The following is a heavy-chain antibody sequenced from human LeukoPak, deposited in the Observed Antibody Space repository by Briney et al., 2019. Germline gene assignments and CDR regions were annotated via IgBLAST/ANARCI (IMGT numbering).Heavy chain of an antibody. V-gene: IGHV3-7*01. J-gene: IGHJ4*02. CDR3: ARDKPAYYGSGSHFDY. CDR2: IKEDGSEK. D-gene: IGHD3-10*01. CDR1: GFTFSYFW. Sequence: GGSLRLSCAASGFTFSYFWMSWVRQAPGKGLEWVANIKEDGSEKYYVDSVKGRFTISRDNAKALLYLQMDSLRPDDTAVYYCARDKPAYYGSGSHFDYWGQGTRVIVSS.